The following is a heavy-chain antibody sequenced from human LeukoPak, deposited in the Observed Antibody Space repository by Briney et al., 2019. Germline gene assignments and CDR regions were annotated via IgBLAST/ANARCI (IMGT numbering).Heavy chain of an antibody. J-gene: IGHJ4*02. CDR3: TTASYDYYDTSGYSSGGF. CDR2: IKSEPDGGTT. Sequence: GGSLRLSCAASGFSFNYAWMNWVRQAPGKGLEWVGRIKSEPDGGTTTYAAPVRGRFTTSRDDSKNMLYLQMSSLKIEDTAVYYCTTASYDYYDTSGYSSGGFWGQGTLVTVSS. CDR1: GFSFNYAW. V-gene: IGHV3-15*01. D-gene: IGHD3-22*01.